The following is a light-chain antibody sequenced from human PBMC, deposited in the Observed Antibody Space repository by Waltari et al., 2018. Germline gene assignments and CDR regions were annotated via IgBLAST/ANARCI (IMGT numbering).Light chain of an antibody. V-gene: IGLV2-8*01. CDR1: GSGGS. CDR3: SSDAVSNNFYD. Sequence: QSALTQPPSASGSPGQSVTISCTGNGSGGSVSRYQQLPGKAPKLLIYEVSKRPSGVPDRFSGSKSGNTASLTVSGLQAEDEGDYYCSSDAVSNNFYDFGSGTKVTVL. CDR2: EVS. J-gene: IGLJ1*01.